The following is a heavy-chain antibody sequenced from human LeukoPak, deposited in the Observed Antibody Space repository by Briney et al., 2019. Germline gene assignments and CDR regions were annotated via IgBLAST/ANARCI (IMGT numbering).Heavy chain of an antibody. Sequence: GGSLRLSCAASGFTFSDHYMDWVRQAPGKGLEWVGRIRNKANSYTTEYAASVKGRFTISRDDLKRSLYLQMNSLKTEDTAVYYCARDRLSSDWETFDYWGQGTLVTVSS. CDR2: IRNKANSYTT. CDR1: GFTFSDHY. V-gene: IGHV3-72*01. CDR3: ARDRLSSDWETFDY. J-gene: IGHJ4*02. D-gene: IGHD2-21*02.